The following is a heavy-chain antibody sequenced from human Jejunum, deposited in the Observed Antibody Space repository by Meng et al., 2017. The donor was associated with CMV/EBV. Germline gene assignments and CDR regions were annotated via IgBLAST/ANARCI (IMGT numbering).Heavy chain of an antibody. Sequence: SGYTFTGYYLHWVRQAPGQGLEWMGWINPNSGGTNYAQKFQGRVTMTRDTSISTAYMELSRLRSDDTAVYYCARDLYGSIAAAGSLDYRGQGTLVTVSS. CDR1: GYTFTGYY. J-gene: IGHJ4*02. V-gene: IGHV1-2*02. CDR3: ARDLYGSIAAAGSLDY. CDR2: INPNSGGT. D-gene: IGHD6-13*01.